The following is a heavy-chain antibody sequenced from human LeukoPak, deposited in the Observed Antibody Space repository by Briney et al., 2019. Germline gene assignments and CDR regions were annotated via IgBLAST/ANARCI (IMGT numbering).Heavy chain of an antibody. V-gene: IGHV3-23*01. CDR1: GFTFSSYW. J-gene: IGHJ4*02. CDR3: AKDSDYYDSSGYYRPPTNFDY. D-gene: IGHD3-22*01. Sequence: HPGGSLRLSCAASGFTFSSYWMHWVRQAPGKGLEWVSAISGSGGSTYYADSVKGRFTISRDNSKNTLYLQMNSLRAEDTAVYYCAKDSDYYDSSGYYRPPTNFDYWGQGTLVTVSS. CDR2: ISGSGGST.